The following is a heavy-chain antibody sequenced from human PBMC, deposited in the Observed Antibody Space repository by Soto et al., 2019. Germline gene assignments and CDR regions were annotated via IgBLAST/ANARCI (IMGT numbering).Heavy chain of an antibody. CDR1: GFTFSSYA. CDR2: ISGSGGST. J-gene: IGHJ4*02. D-gene: IGHD5-12*01. V-gene: IGHV3-23*01. CDR3: AKDDVEMATMPSYFDY. Sequence: EVQLLESGGGLVQPGGSLRLSCAASGFTFSSYAMSWVRQAPGKGLEWVSAISGSGGSTYYADSVKGRFTISRDNSKNTLYLQMNRLRAEDTAVYYCAKDDVEMATMPSYFDYWGQGTLVTVSS.